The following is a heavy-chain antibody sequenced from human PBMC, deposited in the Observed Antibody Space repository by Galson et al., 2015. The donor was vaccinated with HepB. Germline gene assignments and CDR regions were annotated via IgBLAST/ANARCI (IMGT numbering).Heavy chain of an antibody. CDR2: IYYSGST. D-gene: IGHD7-27*01. CDR3: ARGGGELGKDYYYGMDV. Sequence: LSLTCTVSGGSISSYYWSWIRQPPGKGLEWIGYIYYSGSTNYNPSLKSRVTISVDTSKNQFSLKLSSVTAADTAVYYCARGGGELGKDYYYGMDVWGQGTTVTVSS. J-gene: IGHJ6*02. CDR1: GGSISSYY. V-gene: IGHV4-59*01.